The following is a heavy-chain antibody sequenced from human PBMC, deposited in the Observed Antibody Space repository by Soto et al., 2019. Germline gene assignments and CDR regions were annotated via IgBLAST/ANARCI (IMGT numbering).Heavy chain of an antibody. J-gene: IGHJ6*02. D-gene: IGHD2-15*01. Sequence: GGSLRLSCAASGFTFSSYGMHWVRQAPGKGLEWVAVIWYDGSNKYYADSVKGRFTISRDNSKNTLYLQMNSLRAEDTAVYYCAREVVVAARGNSTYYYYGMDVWGQGTTVTVSS. CDR3: AREVVVAARGNSTYYYYGMDV. V-gene: IGHV3-33*01. CDR1: GFTFSSYG. CDR2: IWYDGSNK.